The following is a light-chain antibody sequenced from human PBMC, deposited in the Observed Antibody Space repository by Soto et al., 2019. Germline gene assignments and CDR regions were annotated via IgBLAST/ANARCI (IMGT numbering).Light chain of an antibody. Sequence: DIQMTQSPSTLSASVGDRVTITCRASQSIGTWLAWYQQKPGKAPKVLIYDVSTLKSGVPSRFSGSASGTEFTLSISSLQPDDFATYYCQQYKSYWTFGQGTKVDIK. CDR3: QQYKSYWT. V-gene: IGKV1-5*01. CDR1: QSIGTW. CDR2: DVS. J-gene: IGKJ1*01.